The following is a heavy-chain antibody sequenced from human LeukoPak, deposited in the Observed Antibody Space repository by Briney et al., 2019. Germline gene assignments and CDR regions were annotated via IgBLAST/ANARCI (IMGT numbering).Heavy chain of an antibody. Sequence: ASVKVSCKASGYTFTGYYMHWVRQAPGQGLEWMGWINPNSGGTNYALKFQGRVTMTRDTSISTAYMELSRLRSDDTAVYYCAREGSSKEFDPWGQGTLVTVSS. D-gene: IGHD2-2*01. V-gene: IGHV1-2*02. CDR3: AREGSSKEFDP. CDR1: GYTFTGYY. CDR2: INPNSGGT. J-gene: IGHJ5*02.